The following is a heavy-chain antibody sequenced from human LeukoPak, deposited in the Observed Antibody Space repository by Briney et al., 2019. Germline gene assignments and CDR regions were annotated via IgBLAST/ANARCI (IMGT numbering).Heavy chain of an antibody. CDR2: IYYTGKT. Sequence: SETLSLTCTVSGDSVSNGNYYWSWLRQPPVKALEWIGYIYYTGKTYYNPSLEGRVTILVDTSRNHFSVKLSSVTAADTAVYYCARSQNYYGSGDYWSQGTLVTVSS. D-gene: IGHD3-10*01. CDR3: ARSQNYYGSGDY. CDR1: GDSVSNGNYY. V-gene: IGHV4-61*03. J-gene: IGHJ4*02.